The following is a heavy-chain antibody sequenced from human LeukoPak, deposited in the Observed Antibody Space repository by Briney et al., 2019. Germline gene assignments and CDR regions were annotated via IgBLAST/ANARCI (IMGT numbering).Heavy chain of an antibody. J-gene: IGHJ6*03. CDR3: AREDTIFGVVIGAYYYMDV. V-gene: IGHV3-21*01. CDR2: ISSSNSYI. CDR1: GFTFSSYS. D-gene: IGHD3-3*01. Sequence: GSLRLSCAASGFTFSSYSMNWVRQAPGKGVEWVSSISSSNSYIYYADSVKGRFTISRDNAKNSLYLQMNSLRAEDTAVYYCAREDTIFGVVIGAYYYMDVWGKGTTVTVSS.